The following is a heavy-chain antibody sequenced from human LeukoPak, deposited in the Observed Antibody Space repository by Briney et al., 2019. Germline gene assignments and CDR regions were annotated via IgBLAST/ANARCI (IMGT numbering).Heavy chain of an antibody. V-gene: IGHV4-59*12. CDR1: GGSISSYY. CDR2: IYYSGST. Sequence: SETLSLTYTVSGGSISSYYWSWIRQPPGKGLEWIGYIYYSGSTYYNPSLKSRVTISVDTSKNQFSLKLSSVTAADTAVYYCARDQSPTRSGYMRWGQGTLVTVSS. CDR3: ARDQSPTRSGYMR. D-gene: IGHD3-22*01. J-gene: IGHJ4*02.